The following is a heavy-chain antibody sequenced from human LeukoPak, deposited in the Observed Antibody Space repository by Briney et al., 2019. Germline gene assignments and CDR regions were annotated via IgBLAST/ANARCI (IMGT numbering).Heavy chain of an antibody. CDR2: ISSSSSYI. V-gene: IGHV3-21*01. J-gene: IGHJ4*02. D-gene: IGHD3-10*01. Sequence: PGGSLRLSCAASGFTFSSYAMNWVRQAPGKGLEWVSFISSSSSYIYYADSVKGRFTISRDNAKNSLYLQMNSLRAEDTAVYYCARGEYGSGSYHIDYWGQGTLVTVSS. CDR3: ARGEYGSGSYHIDY. CDR1: GFTFSSYA.